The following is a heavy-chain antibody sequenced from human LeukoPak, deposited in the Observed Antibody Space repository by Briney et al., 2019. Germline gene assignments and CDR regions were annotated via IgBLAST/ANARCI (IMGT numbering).Heavy chain of an antibody. V-gene: IGHV3-30*03. CDR1: GFTFSSYG. CDR2: ISYDGSNK. Sequence: PGGSLRLSCAASGFTFSSYGMHWVRQAPGKGLEWVAVISYDGSNKYYADSVKGRFTISRDNSKNTLYLQMNSLRAEDTAVYYCARDQGEWGSSDGVYFDYWGQGTLVTVSS. J-gene: IGHJ4*02. CDR3: ARDQGEWGSSDGVYFDY. D-gene: IGHD6-6*01.